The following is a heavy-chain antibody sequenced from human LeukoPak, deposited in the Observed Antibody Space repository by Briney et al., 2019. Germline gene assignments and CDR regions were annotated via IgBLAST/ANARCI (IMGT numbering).Heavy chain of an antibody. CDR1: GGTFSSYA. Sequence: VASVKVSCKASGGTFSSYAISWVRQAPGQGLEWMGGIIPIFGTANYAQKFQGRVTITADESTSTAYMELSSLRSEDTAVYYCARDLEPYCTNGVCSQTGMDVWGQGTTVTVSS. CDR2: IIPIFGTA. D-gene: IGHD2-8*01. V-gene: IGHV1-69*13. J-gene: IGHJ6*02. CDR3: ARDLEPYCTNGVCSQTGMDV.